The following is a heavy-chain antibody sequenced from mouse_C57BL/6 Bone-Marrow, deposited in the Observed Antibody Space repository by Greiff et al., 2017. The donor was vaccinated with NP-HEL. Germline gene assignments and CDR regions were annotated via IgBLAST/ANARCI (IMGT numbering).Heavy chain of an antibody. Sequence: VKLVESGAELARPGASVKLSCKASGYTFTSYGISWVKQRTGQGLEWIGNINPSNGGTNYNEKFKSKATLTVDKSSSTAYMQLSSLTSEDSAVYYCARSRPLTTVVESFDYWGQGTTLTVSS. CDR3: ARSRPLTTVVESFDY. CDR1: GYTFTSYG. V-gene: IGHV1-53*01. D-gene: IGHD1-1*01. J-gene: IGHJ2*01. CDR2: INPSNGGT.